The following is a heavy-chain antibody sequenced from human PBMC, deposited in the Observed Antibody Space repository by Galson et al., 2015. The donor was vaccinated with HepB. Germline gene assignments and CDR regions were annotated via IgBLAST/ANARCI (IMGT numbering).Heavy chain of an antibody. V-gene: IGHV3-30*18. D-gene: IGHD3-10*01. CDR3: AKEVYALWFGELLPFDY. Sequence: SLRLSCAASGFTFSSYGMHWVRQAPGKGLEWVAVISYDGSNKYYADSVKGRFTISRDNSKNTLYLQMNSLRAEDTAVYYCAKEVYALWFGELLPFDYWGQGTLVTVSS. J-gene: IGHJ4*02. CDR2: ISYDGSNK. CDR1: GFTFSSYG.